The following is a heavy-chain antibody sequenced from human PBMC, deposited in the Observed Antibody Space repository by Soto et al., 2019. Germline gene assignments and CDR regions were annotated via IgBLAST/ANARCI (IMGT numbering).Heavy chain of an antibody. CDR1: GFTFSSYS. CDR3: AREVGRYYDILTGLDAFDI. D-gene: IGHD3-9*01. J-gene: IGHJ3*02. CDR2: ISSSSSYI. Sequence: GGSLRLSCAASGFTFSSYSMNWVRQAPGRGLEWVSSISSSSSYIYYADSVKGRFTISRDNAKNSLYLQMNSLRAEDTAVYYCAREVGRYYDILTGLDAFDIWGQGTMVTVSS. V-gene: IGHV3-21*01.